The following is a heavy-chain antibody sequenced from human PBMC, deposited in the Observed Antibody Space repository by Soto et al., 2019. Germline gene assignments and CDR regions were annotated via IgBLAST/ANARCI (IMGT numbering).Heavy chain of an antibody. D-gene: IGHD2-2*01. V-gene: IGHV1-3*01. CDR3: ASHIVVPAAPPEYYYYGMDV. CDR1: GYTFTSYA. J-gene: IGHJ6*02. Sequence: GASVKVSRKASGYTFTSYAMHWVRQAPGQRLEWMGWINAGNGNTKYSQKFQGRVTITRDTSASTAYMELSSLRSEDTAVYYCASHIVVPAAPPEYYYYGMDVWGQGTTVTVSS. CDR2: INAGNGNT.